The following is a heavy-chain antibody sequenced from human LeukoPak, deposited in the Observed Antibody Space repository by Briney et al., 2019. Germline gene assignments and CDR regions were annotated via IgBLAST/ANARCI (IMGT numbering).Heavy chain of an antibody. J-gene: IGHJ5*02. Sequence: GASVKVSCKASGYTFTSYDINWVRQATGQGLEWMGGFDPEDGETIYAQKFQGRVTMTEDTSTDTAYMELSSLRSEDTAVYYCAQYCSSTSCYRRGFDPWGQGTLVTVSS. CDR2: FDPEDGET. V-gene: IGHV1-24*01. CDR3: AQYCSSTSCYRRGFDP. D-gene: IGHD2-2*01. CDR1: GYTFTSYD.